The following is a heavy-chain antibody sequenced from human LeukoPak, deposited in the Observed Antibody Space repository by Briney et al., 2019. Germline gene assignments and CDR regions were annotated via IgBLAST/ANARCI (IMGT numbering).Heavy chain of an antibody. V-gene: IGHV3-30*18. CDR2: ISYDGSDR. Sequence: GRSLRLSCAASGFTFKTCGMHWVRQAPGKGLEWVALISYDGSDRYYADSVKGRFTISRDNSKNTLYLQMNSLRAEDTAVYYCAKAERPWTYIAVADYWGQGTLVTVSS. D-gene: IGHD6-19*01. CDR3: AKAERPWTYIAVADY. CDR1: GFTFKTCG. J-gene: IGHJ4*02.